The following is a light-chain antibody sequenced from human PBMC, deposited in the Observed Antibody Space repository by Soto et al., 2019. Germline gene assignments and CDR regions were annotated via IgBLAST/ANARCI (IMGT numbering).Light chain of an antibody. CDR1: SDDVGAYNS. CDR3: CSSAPESTYV. CDR2: KGP. V-gene: IGLV2-23*01. J-gene: IGLJ1*01. Sequence: QAVLAQPASVSGSPGQSITISCTGTSDDVGAYNSGSWYQHLPHKAPQVILYKGPQRPSGVSSRFSGSTSGNAASLTISGLQADDEADYFCCSSAPESTYVFGTGTKVTVL.